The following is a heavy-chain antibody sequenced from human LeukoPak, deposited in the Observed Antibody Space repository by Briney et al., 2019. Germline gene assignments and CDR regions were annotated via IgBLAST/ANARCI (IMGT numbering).Heavy chain of an antibody. V-gene: IGHV3-30*02. CDR1: GFSFSSYE. CDR2: IRYDGSKK. J-gene: IGHJ4*02. D-gene: IGHD1-14*01. CDR3: AKVLTSYAGDY. Sequence: GGSLRLSCAASGFSFSSYEMNWVRQAPGKGLEWVAFIRYDGSKKYYADSVKGRFTISRDNSKNTVYVQMNSLRAEDTAVYYCAKVLTSYAGDYWGQGTLVTVSS.